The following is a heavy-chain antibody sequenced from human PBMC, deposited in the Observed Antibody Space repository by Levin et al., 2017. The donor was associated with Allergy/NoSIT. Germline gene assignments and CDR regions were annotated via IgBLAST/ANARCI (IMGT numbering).Heavy chain of an antibody. V-gene: IGHV3-48*03. CDR3: ASPYEDPPGNAFDI. CDR1: GFTFSSYE. Sequence: GGSLRLSCAASGFTFSSYEMNWVRQAPGKGLEWVSYISSSGSTIYYADSVKGRFTISRDNAKNSLYLQMNSLRAEDTAVYYCASPYEDPPGNAFDIWGQGTMVTVSS. CDR2: ISSSGSTI. D-gene: IGHD3-10*01. J-gene: IGHJ3*02.